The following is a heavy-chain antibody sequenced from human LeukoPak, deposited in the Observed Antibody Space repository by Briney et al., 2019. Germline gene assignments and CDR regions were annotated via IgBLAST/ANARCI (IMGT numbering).Heavy chain of an antibody. D-gene: IGHD5-12*01. J-gene: IGHJ6*03. Sequence: ASVKVSCKTSGYTFKRFDINWVRQAPGQGLEWMGWVSPKSGDTEYAQKFQGRVSMTMDTSISTVYMELSSLTSEDTAVYYCARGQGYYYLYYYMDVWGKGTTVTVSS. CDR3: ARGQGYYYLYYYMDV. CDR1: GYTFKRFD. V-gene: IGHV1-8*01. CDR2: VSPKSGDT.